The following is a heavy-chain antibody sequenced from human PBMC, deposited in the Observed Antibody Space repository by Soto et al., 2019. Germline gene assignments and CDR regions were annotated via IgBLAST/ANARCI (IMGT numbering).Heavy chain of an antibody. D-gene: IGHD6-19*01. CDR1: GFTFSSYA. CDR2: ISGSGGST. J-gene: IGHJ4*02. CDR3: ARRTSGWYLDY. Sequence: EVQLLESGGGLVQPGGSLRLSCAASGFTFSSYAMSWVRQAPGQGLEWVSVISGSGGSTYYADSVKGRLTISRDNSKNTLYLQMNSLRAEDTAVYYCARRTSGWYLDYWGQGTLVTVSS. V-gene: IGHV3-23*01.